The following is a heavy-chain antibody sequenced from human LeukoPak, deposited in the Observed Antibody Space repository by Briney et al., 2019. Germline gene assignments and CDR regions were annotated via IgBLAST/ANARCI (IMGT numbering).Heavy chain of an antibody. J-gene: IGHJ4*02. Sequence: GGSLRLSCAASGFTFSSYWMSWVRQAPGKGLEWVANIKQDGSEKYYVDSVKGRFTISRDNAKNSLFLQMNNLRAEDTAVYYCAKGRDYGEGWDFDYWGQGTLVTVSS. D-gene: IGHD4-17*01. CDR2: IKQDGSEK. CDR1: GFTFSSYW. V-gene: IGHV3-7*03. CDR3: AKGRDYGEGWDFDY.